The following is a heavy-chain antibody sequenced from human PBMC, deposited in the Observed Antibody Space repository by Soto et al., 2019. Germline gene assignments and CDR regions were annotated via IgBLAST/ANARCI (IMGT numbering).Heavy chain of an antibody. Sequence: SETLSLTCTVSGGSISSGGYYWSWIRQHPGKGLEWIGYIYYSGSTYYNPSLKSRVTISVDTSKNQFSLKLSSVTAADTAVYYCARGKNVLRYFDWFSDGMDVWGRGTTVTVSS. CDR1: GGSISSGGYY. CDR3: ARGKNVLRYFDWFSDGMDV. J-gene: IGHJ6*02. D-gene: IGHD3-9*01. CDR2: IYYSGST. V-gene: IGHV4-31*03.